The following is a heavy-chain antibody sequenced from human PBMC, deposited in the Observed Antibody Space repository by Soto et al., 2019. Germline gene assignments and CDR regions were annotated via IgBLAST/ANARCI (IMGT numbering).Heavy chain of an antibody. CDR1: GGTFSSYA. D-gene: IGHD2-15*01. J-gene: IGHJ3*02. Sequence: SVKVSCKASGGTFSSYAISWVRQAPGQGLEWMGGIIPIFGTANYAQKFQGRVTITADESTSTAYMELSSLRSEDTAVYYCARAYCSGGSCSGPYDAFDIWGQGTMVTVSS. CDR2: IIPIFGTA. V-gene: IGHV1-69*13. CDR3: ARAYCSGGSCSGPYDAFDI.